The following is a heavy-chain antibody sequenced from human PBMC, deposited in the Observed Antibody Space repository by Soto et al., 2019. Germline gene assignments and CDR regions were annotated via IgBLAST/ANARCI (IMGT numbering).Heavy chain of an antibody. D-gene: IGHD5-12*01. CDR3: ARGRATEYFFEY. CDR2: TNPNTGGT. CDR1: GHTFTGYY. V-gene: IGHV1-2*02. Sequence: ASVKVSCKASGHTFTGYYMHWVRQAPGQGLEWMGWTNPNTGGTNYAQKFQGRVTMTRDTSISTAYMELSSLRSDDSAVYYCARGRATEYFFEYWGKGTLVTV. J-gene: IGHJ4*02.